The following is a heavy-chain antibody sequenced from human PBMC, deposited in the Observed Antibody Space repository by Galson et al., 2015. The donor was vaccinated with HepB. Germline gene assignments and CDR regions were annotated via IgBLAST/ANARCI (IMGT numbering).Heavy chain of an antibody. D-gene: IGHD5-24*01. Sequence: SLRLSCAASGFTVISKYMSWVRQAPGRGLEWVSIIYSGGSTYYTDSVMGRFTISRDNSQYTLYLQMNSLRAEDTAVYYCARWRDGHNSLMDVWGQGTTVTVSS. J-gene: IGHJ6*02. CDR1: GFTVISKY. V-gene: IGHV3-53*01. CDR3: ARWRDGHNSLMDV. CDR2: IYSGGST.